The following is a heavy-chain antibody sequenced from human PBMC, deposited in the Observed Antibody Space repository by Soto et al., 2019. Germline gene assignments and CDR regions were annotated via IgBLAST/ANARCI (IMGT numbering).Heavy chain of an antibody. CDR1: GFTFSSYS. V-gene: IGHV3-21*01. CDR2: ISSSSSYI. CDR3: ARVKLELSYYYYGMDV. D-gene: IGHD1-7*01. Sequence: EVQLVESGGGLVKPGGSLRLSCAASGFTFSSYSMNWVRQAPGKGLEWVSSISSSSSYIYYADSVKGRFTISRDNAKNSLYLQMNSLRAEDTAVYYCARVKLELSYYYYGMDVWGQGTTVTVSS. J-gene: IGHJ6*02.